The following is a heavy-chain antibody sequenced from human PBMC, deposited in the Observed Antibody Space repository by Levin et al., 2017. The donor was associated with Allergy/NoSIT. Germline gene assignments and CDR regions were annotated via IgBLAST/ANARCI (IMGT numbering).Heavy chain of an antibody. CDR1: GYTFTSYG. CDR3: ARVRFPEPFHKNNWFDP. V-gene: IGHV1-18*01. J-gene: IGHJ5*02. Sequence: ASVKVSCKASGYTFTSYGISWVRQAPGQGLEWMGWISAYNGNTNYAQKLQGRVTMTTDTSTSTAYMELRSLRSDDTAVYYCARVRFPEPFHKNNWFDPWGQGTLVTVSS. D-gene: IGHD1-14*01. CDR2: ISAYNGNT.